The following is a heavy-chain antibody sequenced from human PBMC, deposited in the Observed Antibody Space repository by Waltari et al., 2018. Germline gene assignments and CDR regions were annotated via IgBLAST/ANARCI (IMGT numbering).Heavy chain of an antibody. V-gene: IGHV4-34*01. CDR1: GGSFSGYY. D-gene: IGHD1-26*01. CDR3: AMGRGWFDP. CDR2: INHRGST. Sequence: QVQLQQWGAGLLKPSETLSLTCAVYGGSFSGYYWSWIRQPPGKGLEWIGKINHRGSTNYNPSLKSRVTISVDTSKNQFSLKLSSGTAADTAVYYCAMGRGWFDPWGQGTLVTVSS. J-gene: IGHJ5*02.